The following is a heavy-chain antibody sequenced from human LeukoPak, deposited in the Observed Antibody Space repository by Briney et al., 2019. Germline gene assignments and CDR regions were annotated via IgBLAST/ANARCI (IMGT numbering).Heavy chain of an antibody. CDR3: TRDSLGGGY. J-gene: IGHJ4*02. Sequence: GRSLRLSCAASGFTFSTYGMHWVRRAPGKGLEWLAVIWNDGSKKFYAASVKGRFSISRDNSKNTLYLQMNSLRAEDTAVDYCTRDSLGGGYWGQGALVTVSS. CDR1: GFTFSTYG. CDR2: IWNDGSKK. V-gene: IGHV3-33*01. D-gene: IGHD3-16*01.